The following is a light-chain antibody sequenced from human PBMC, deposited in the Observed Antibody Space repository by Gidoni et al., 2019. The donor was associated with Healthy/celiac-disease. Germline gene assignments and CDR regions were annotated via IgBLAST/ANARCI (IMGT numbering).Light chain of an antibody. CDR2: LGS. Sequence: DIVMTQSPLSLPVTPGEPASISCRSSQSLLHSNGYNYLDWYLQKPGQSPQLLIYLGSNRASGVPDRFSGSGSGTDFTLKISRVGAEEVGVYYCMQALQTRTFGQGTKVEIK. CDR3: MQALQTRT. CDR1: QSLLHSNGYNY. J-gene: IGKJ1*01. V-gene: IGKV2-28*01.